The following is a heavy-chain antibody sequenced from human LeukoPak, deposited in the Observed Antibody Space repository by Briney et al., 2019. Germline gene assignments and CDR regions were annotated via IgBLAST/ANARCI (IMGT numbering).Heavy chain of an antibody. Sequence: PGGSLRLSCAASGIIVSSNYMSWVRQAPGKGLEWVSVIYSGGSTYYADSVKGRFTISRDNSKNTLYLQMNSLRVEDTAVYYCARARGYSYGCDYWGQGTLVTVSS. V-gene: IGHV3-53*01. CDR1: GIIVSSNY. CDR2: IYSGGST. D-gene: IGHD5-18*01. J-gene: IGHJ4*02. CDR3: ARARGYSYGCDY.